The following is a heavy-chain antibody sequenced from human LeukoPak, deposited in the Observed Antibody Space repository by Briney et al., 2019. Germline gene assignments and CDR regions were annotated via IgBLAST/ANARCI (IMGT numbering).Heavy chain of an antibody. Sequence: TSETLSLTCTVSGDSISSYYWSWIRQPPGKGLEWIGYIYYSGSTDYNPSLKSRVTISVDTSKNQFSLKLSSVTAADTAVYYCARGNDFWSGYRIDYWGQGTLVTVSS. J-gene: IGHJ4*02. CDR3: ARGNDFWSGYRIDY. CDR1: GDSISSYY. D-gene: IGHD3-3*01. CDR2: IYYSGST. V-gene: IGHV4-59*01.